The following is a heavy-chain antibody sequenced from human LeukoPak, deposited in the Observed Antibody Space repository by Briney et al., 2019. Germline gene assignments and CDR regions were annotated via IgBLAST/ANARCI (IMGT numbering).Heavy chain of an antibody. CDR3: ANSPGGSTGWFPDS. Sequence: QPGGSLRLSCAASGFTFSSYGMHWVRQAPGKGLEWVAFIRYDGSNKYYADSVKGRFTISRDNSKNTLYLQMNSLRAEDTAAYYCANSPGGSTGWFPDSWGQGTLVTVSS. CDR1: GFTFSSYG. CDR2: IRYDGSNK. J-gene: IGHJ4*02. D-gene: IGHD6-19*01. V-gene: IGHV3-30*02.